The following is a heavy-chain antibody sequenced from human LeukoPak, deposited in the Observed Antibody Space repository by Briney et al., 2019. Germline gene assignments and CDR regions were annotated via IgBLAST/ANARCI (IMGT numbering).Heavy chain of an antibody. CDR3: ATLGYCSGGSCYYYGMDV. CDR2: ISSSGSTI. J-gene: IGHJ6*04. Sequence: GGSLRLSCAASGFTFSSYEMNWVRQAPGKGLEWVSYISSSGSTIYYADSVKGRFTISRDNAKNSLYLQMNSLRAEVTAVYYCATLGYCSGGSCYYYGMDVWGKGTTVTVSS. V-gene: IGHV3-48*03. CDR1: GFTFSSYE. D-gene: IGHD2-15*01.